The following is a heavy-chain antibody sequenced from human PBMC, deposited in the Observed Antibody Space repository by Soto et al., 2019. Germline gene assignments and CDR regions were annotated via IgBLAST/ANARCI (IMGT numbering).Heavy chain of an antibody. CDR2: INPSGGST. Sequence: ASVKVACKAPGSPFTSYYMHWVRQAPGQGLEWMGIINPSGGSTSYAQKFQGRVTMTRDTSTSTVYMELSSLRSEDTAVYYCAGQFDQSLDYGDYEYFDYWGQGTLVTVSS. D-gene: IGHD4-17*01. V-gene: IGHV1-46*01. CDR1: GSPFTSYY. J-gene: IGHJ4*02. CDR3: AGQFDQSLDYGDYEYFDY.